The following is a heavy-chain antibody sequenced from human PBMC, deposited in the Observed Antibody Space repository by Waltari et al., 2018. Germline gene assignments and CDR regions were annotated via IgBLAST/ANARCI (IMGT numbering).Heavy chain of an antibody. J-gene: IGHJ2*01. CDR2: IYSGGST. CDR1: GLAASRNY. D-gene: IGHD5-12*01. CDR3: ARAPKGDGYNLSWYFDL. Sequence: EVQLVESGGGLVTPGGSLRLSCAASGLAASRNYITWVRPHTGKGLEWVSVIYSGGSTYYADSVKGRFTISRDNSKNTLYLQMNSLRAEDTAVYYCARAPKGDGYNLSWYFDLWGRGTLVTVSS. V-gene: IGHV3-66*02.